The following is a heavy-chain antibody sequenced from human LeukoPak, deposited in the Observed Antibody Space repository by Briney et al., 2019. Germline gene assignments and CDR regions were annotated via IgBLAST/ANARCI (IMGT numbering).Heavy chain of an antibody. J-gene: IGHJ4*02. CDR3: ARDYKYAFDN. V-gene: IGHV3-11*04. D-gene: IGHD5-24*01. CDR1: GFTFSDYY. CDR2: IGSSSGVT. Sequence: PGGSLRLSCAASGFTFSDYYMTWIRQAPGQGLEWVSYIGSSSGVTYYGDSVKGRFTISRDNAKNSLYLQMNSLRVADTAVYYCARDYKYAFDNWGQGTLVTVSS.